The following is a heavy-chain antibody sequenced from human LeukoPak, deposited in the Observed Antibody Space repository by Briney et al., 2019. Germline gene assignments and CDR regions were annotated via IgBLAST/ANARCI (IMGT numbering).Heavy chain of an antibody. J-gene: IGHJ4*02. V-gene: IGHV1-69*13. CDR3: ASWVYDSSGYYYPDRLDY. CDR2: IIPIFGTA. D-gene: IGHD3-22*01. Sequence: GASVKVSCKASGGTFSSYAISWVRQAPGQGLEWMGGIIPIFGTANYAQKFQGRVAITADESTSTAYMELSSLRSEDTAVYYCASWVYDSSGYYYPDRLDYWGQGTLVTVSS. CDR1: GGTFSSYA.